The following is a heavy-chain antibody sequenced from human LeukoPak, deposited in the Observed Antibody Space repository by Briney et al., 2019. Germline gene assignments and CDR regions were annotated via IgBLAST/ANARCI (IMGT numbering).Heavy chain of an antibody. V-gene: IGHV1-3*04. D-gene: IGHD2-2*01. Sequence: ASVKVSCKASGYTFTTYAIHWVRQAPGQRLEWMGWISTYSDNRRYSPKFQGTVTITTDTSASTAYMELSSLRSEDTAVYYCARGRMGRVPAAVRFDPWGQGTLVTVSS. CDR3: ARGRMGRVPAAVRFDP. CDR1: GYTFTTYA. CDR2: ISTYSDNR. J-gene: IGHJ5*02.